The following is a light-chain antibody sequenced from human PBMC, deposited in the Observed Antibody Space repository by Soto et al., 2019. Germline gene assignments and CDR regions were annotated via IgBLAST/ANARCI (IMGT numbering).Light chain of an antibody. CDR3: QQYGSPPSLT. CDR1: QSVSGSY. V-gene: IGKV3-20*01. J-gene: IGKJ4*01. Sequence: EIVLTQSPGTLSLSPGERVTLSCRTSQSVSGSYLAWYQQKPGQAPRLLINGASSRATGIPDRFSGSGSGTDFTLTIIRLEPEDFAVYYCQQYGSPPSLTFGGGTKVEIK. CDR2: GAS.